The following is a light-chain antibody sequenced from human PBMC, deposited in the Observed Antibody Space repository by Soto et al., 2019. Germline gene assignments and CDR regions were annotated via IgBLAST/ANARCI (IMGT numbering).Light chain of an antibody. Sequence: EIVLTQSPATLSLSPGERATLSCRASQCVSSYLAWYQHKPGQAPRLLIYDASNRATGIPARFSGSGSGTDFTLTISRLEPEDFAVYYCLHRYNWPLTFGGGTKVEIK. CDR1: QCVSSY. J-gene: IGKJ4*01. CDR2: DAS. V-gene: IGKV3-11*01. CDR3: LHRYNWPLT.